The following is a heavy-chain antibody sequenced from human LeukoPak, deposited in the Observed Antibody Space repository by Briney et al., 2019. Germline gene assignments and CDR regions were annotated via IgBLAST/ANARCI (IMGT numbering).Heavy chain of an antibody. D-gene: IGHD2/OR15-2a*01. J-gene: IGHJ5*02. CDR1: GFTFSSYA. CDR3: AKDRVSPGFNLFDP. Sequence: GGSLRLSCAASGFTFSSYAMNWVRQAPGKGLEWVSAINGRGDNTYYADSVKGRFTISRDNSKSTLFLQMNSLRAEDTAIDYCAKDRVSPGFNLFDPWGQGTLVTVSS. CDR2: INGRGDNT. V-gene: IGHV3-23*01.